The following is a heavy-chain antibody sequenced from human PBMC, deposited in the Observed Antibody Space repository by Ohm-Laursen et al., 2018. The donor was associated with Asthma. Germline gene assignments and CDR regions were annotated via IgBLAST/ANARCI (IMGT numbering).Heavy chain of an antibody. V-gene: IGHV3-30*03. CDR2: ISSDGSNQ. Sequence: SLRLSCSASGFTFSSYGMHWARQAPGKGLEWVAVISSDGSNQYYGDSVKGRFTISRDNSKKMVYLQMNSLRAEDTAVYHCARGHGGIQRWLSYQCDNWGQGTLVTVSS. J-gene: IGHJ4*02. CDR3: ARGHGGIQRWLSYQCDN. CDR1: GFTFSSYG. D-gene: IGHD5-18*01.